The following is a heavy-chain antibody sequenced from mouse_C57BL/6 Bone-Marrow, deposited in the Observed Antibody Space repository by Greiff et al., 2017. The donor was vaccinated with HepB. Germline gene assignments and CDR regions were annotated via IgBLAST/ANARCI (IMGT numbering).Heavy chain of an antibody. CDR3: ARSETTVVATDY. J-gene: IGHJ2*01. D-gene: IGHD1-1*01. CDR2: IDPSDSET. V-gene: IGHV1-52*01. Sequence: QVQLKQPGAELVRPGSSVKLSCKASGYTFTSYWMHWVKQRPIQGLEWIGNIDPSDSETHYNQKFKDKATLTVDKSSSTAYMQLSSLTSEDSAVYYCARSETTVVATDYWGQGTTLTVSS. CDR1: GYTFTSYW.